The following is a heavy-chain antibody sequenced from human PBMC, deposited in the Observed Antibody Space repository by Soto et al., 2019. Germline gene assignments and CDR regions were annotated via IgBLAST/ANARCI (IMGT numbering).Heavy chain of an antibody. CDR3: ARGPEQYSSSWPFDY. D-gene: IGHD6-13*01. J-gene: IGHJ4*02. CDR2: ISYDGSNK. CDR1: GFTFSSYA. V-gene: IGHV3-30-3*01. Sequence: QVQLVESGGGVVKPGRSLRLSCAASGFTFSSYAMHWVRQAPGKGLEWVAVISYDGSNKYYADSVKGRFTISRDNSKNTLYLQMNSLRAEDTAVYYCARGPEQYSSSWPFDYWGQGTLVTVSS.